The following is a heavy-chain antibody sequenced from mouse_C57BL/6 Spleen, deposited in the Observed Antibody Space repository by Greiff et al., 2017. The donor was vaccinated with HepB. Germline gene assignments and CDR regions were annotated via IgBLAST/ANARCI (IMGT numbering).Heavy chain of an antibody. CDR3: ASGLWAMDY. D-gene: IGHD1-1*02. Sequence: VQLQQSGPELVKPGASVKIPCKASGYTFTDYNMDWVKQSHGKSLEWIGDINPNNGGTIYNQKFKGKATLTVDKSSSTAYMELRSLTSEDTAVYYCASGLWAMDYWGKVTSVTVSS. V-gene: IGHV1-18*01. CDR2: INPNNGGT. CDR1: GYTFTDYN. J-gene: IGHJ4*01.